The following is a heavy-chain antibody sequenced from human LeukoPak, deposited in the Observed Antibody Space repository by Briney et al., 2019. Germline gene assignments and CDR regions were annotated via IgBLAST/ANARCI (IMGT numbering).Heavy chain of an antibody. CDR1: GFTVSSNY. D-gene: IGHD2-21*02. CDR3: ARVPSTARVY. V-gene: IGHV3-66*01. Sequence: GGSLRLSCAASGFTVSSNYMSWVRRAPGKGLEWVSVIYSGGSTYYADSVKGRFTISRDNSKNTLYLQMNSLRAEDTAVYYCARVPSTARVYWGQGTLVTVSS. CDR2: IYSGGST. J-gene: IGHJ4*02.